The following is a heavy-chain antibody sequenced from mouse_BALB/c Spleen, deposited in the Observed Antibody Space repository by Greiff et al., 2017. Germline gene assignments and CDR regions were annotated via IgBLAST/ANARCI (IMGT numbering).Heavy chain of an antibody. CDR2: INSNGGST. D-gene: IGHD2-1*01. CDR1: GFTFSSYG. J-gene: IGHJ3*01. Sequence: EVQGVESGGGLVQPGGSLKLSCAASGFTFSSYGMSWVRQTPDKRLELVATINSNGGSTYYPDSVKGRFTISRDNAKNTLYLQMSSLKSEDTAMYYCAREGGNSLFAYWGQGTLVTVSA. V-gene: IGHV5-6-3*01. CDR3: AREGGNSLFAY.